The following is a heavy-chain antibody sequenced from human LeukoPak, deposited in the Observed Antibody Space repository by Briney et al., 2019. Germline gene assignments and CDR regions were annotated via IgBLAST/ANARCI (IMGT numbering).Heavy chain of an antibody. CDR2: ISSSSSYI. CDR3: ARASGAAAFL. CDR1: GFTFSSYS. V-gene: IGHV3-21*01. Sequence: GGSLRLSCAASGFTFSSYSMNWVRQAPGKGLEWASSISSSSSYIYYADSVKGRFTISRDNAKNSLYLQMNSLRAEDTAVYYCARASGAAAFLWGQGTLVTVSS. D-gene: IGHD6-13*01. J-gene: IGHJ4*02.